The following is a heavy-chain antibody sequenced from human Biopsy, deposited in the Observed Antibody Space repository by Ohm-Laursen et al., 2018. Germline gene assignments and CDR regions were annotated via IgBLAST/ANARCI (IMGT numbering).Heavy chain of an antibody. CDR2: IFYDGSNT. Sequence: SLRLSCSASGFTFNNYGMQWVRQAPGKGLELVAFIFYDGSNTYYAYSVKCRFTISRDNSRDTLYLQMSSLRAEDTAVYYCAKDRYNYTPIGGFSMDVWGQGTTVTVSS. V-gene: IGHV3-30*18. CDR1: GFTFNNYG. CDR3: AKDRYNYTPIGGFSMDV. D-gene: IGHD5-18*01. J-gene: IGHJ6*02.